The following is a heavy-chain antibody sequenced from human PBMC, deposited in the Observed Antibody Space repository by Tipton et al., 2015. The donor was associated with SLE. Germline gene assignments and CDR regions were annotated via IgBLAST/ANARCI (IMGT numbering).Heavy chain of an antibody. D-gene: IGHD3-10*01. CDR3: AKEQYYGSGSIYGMDV. CDR2: IRYDGSNK. CDR1: GFTFSSYG. V-gene: IGHV3-30*02. Sequence: SLRLSCAASGFTFSSYGMHWVRQAPGKGLEWVAFIRYDGSNKYYADSVKGRFTISRDNSRNSVYLQMNSLRAEDTAVYYCAKEQYYGSGSIYGMDVWGQGTTVTVSS. J-gene: IGHJ6*02.